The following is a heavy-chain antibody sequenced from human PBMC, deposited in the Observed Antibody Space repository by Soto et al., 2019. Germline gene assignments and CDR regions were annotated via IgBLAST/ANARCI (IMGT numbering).Heavy chain of an antibody. D-gene: IGHD5-18*01. Sequence: QVQLVQSGAEVKKPGASVRVSCKAFGYTFTNYDISWVRQAPGQGLEWMGWSGTNSGNTNYAQKIQGRVTMTTDTATGTAYMERRSLRSDDAAVYYCARGGYTSGYGLWGQGTLVTVSS. V-gene: IGHV1-18*01. CDR1: GYTFTNYD. J-gene: IGHJ4*02. CDR3: ARGGYTSGYGL. CDR2: SGTNSGNT.